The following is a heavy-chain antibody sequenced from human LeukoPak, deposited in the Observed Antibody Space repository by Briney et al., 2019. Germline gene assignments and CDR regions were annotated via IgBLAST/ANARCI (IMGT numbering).Heavy chain of an antibody. D-gene: IGHD4/OR15-4a*01. CDR3: ARDGRLTTFDN. CDR2: IRDSGVGT. CDR1: GFTFSTYA. J-gene: IGHJ4*02. V-gene: IGHV3-23*01. Sequence: GGSLRLSCAASGFTFSTYAMSWVRQAPGKGLEWVSAIRDSGVGTYYADSVRGRFTISRDNSKNTMFLQMNSLRAEDTAVYYCARDGRLTTFDNWGQGTLVTVSS.